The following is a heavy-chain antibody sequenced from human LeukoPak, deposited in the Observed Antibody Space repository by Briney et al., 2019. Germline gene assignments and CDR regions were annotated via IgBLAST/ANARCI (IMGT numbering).Heavy chain of an antibody. J-gene: IGHJ4*02. V-gene: IGHV3-23*01. CDR3: AKDSVVRNTGSYYFAS. Sequence: PGGSLRLSCAASGSTFNNYAMSWVRQVPGKGLEWVSAVSGDGRTTHYVDSVKGRFTISRDNSRNTLYLQMSSLRAEDTAIYYCAKDSVVRNTGSYYFASWGQGTLVTVSS. D-gene: IGHD1-26*01. CDR2: VSGDGRTT. CDR1: GSTFNNYA.